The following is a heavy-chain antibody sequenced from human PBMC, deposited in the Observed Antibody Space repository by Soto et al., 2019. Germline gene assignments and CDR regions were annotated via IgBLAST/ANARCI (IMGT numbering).Heavy chain of an antibody. D-gene: IGHD1-1*01. V-gene: IGHV3-33*08. CDR2: IWSDGNNR. Sequence: GGSLILSCAASGFTFTNYGMHWVRQAPGKGLEWVAVIWSDGNNRYYADSVKGRFTISRDNSKNTVYLQMSSLRVEDTAVYYCVRGDNWNDEASDYWGQGT. CDR1: GFTFTNYG. J-gene: IGHJ4*02. CDR3: VRGDNWNDEASDY.